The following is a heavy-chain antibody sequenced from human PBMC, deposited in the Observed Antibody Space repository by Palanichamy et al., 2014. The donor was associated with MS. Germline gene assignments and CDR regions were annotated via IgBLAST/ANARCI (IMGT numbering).Heavy chain of an antibody. Sequence: EVQLVQSGAEVKRPGRSLKISCKGSGYSFTSYWIGWVRQMPGKGLEWMGIIYPGDSDTRYSPSFQGQVTISADKSISTAYLQWSSLKASDTAMYYCARPVGIAAAGLYFQHWGQGTLVTVSS. D-gene: IGHD6-13*01. V-gene: IGHV5-51*01. CDR2: IYPGDSDT. J-gene: IGHJ1*01. CDR3: ARPVGIAAAGLYFQH. CDR1: GYSFTSYW.